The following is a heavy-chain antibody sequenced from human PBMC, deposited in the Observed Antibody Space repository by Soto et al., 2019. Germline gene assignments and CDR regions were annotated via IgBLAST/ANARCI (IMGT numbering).Heavy chain of an antibody. J-gene: IGHJ4*02. CDR2: INPSGGTT. Sequence: ASVKVSCKASGYTFTNYFIHWVRLAPGQGLEWMGIINPSGGTTGNAQRFQGRVTMTRDTSTGTVYMELSSLRSDDTAVYYCARVRREYDNSGPVDYWGQGTLVTVSS. V-gene: IGHV1-46*01. D-gene: IGHD3-22*01. CDR3: ARVRREYDNSGPVDY. CDR1: GYTFTNYF.